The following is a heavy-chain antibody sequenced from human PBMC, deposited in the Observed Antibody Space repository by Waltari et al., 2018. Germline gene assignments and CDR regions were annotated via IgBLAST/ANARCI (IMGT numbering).Heavy chain of an antibody. CDR1: GGSFSGYY. CDR3: ARGKYSSFFYYYGMDV. V-gene: IGHV4-34*01. CDR2: INHSGST. J-gene: IGHJ6*02. D-gene: IGHD6-6*01. Sequence: QVQLQQWGAGLLKPSETLSLTCAVYGGSFSGYYWRWLRQPPGKGLEWIGEINHSGSTNYNPSLKSRVTISVDTSKNQFSLKLSSVTAADTAVYYCARGKYSSFFYYYGMDVWGQGTTVTVSS.